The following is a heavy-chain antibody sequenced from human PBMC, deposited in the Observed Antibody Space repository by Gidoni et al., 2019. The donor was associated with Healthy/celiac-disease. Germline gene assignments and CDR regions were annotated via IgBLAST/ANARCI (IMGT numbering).Heavy chain of an antibody. J-gene: IGHJ6*03. V-gene: IGHV3-21*01. CDR1: GFTFSSYS. Sequence: EVQLVESGGGLVKPGGSLRLSCAASGFTFSSYSMKWVRQAPGKGLEWVSSISSSSSYIYYADSVKGRFTISRDNAKNSLYLQMNSLRAEDTAVYYCARVPKRYYYMDVWGKGTTVTVSS. CDR3: ARVPKRYYYMDV. CDR2: ISSSSSYI.